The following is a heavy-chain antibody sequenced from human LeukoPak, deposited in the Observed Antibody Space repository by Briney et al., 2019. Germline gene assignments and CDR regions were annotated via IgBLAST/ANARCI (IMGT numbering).Heavy chain of an antibody. J-gene: IGHJ4*02. CDR3: ARAVGSWFDY. CDR2: IYYSGST. CDR1: GDSISSSHW. D-gene: IGHD6-13*01. Sequence: SETLSLTCAVSGDSISSSHWWSWTRQPPGKGLEWIGYIYYSGSTNYNPSLKSRVTISVDTSKNQFSLKLSSVTAADTAVYYCARAVGSWFDYWGQGTLVTVSS. V-gene: IGHV4-59*11.